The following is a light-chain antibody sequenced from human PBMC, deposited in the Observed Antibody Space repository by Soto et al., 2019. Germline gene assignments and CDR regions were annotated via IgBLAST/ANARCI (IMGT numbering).Light chain of an antibody. CDR3: MQATQFSYV. Sequence: DIVMTQTPLLSPVTLGQPASISCRSTQSLVHRDGNTYLNWLHQRPGQPPRLLIHKTSNRFSGVADRFCVSGAGTDFTLEISRVEIEVVGLYYCMQATQFSYVFGQGTRLEI. CDR1: QSLVHRDGNTY. V-gene: IGKV2-24*01. J-gene: IGKJ2*01. CDR2: KTS.